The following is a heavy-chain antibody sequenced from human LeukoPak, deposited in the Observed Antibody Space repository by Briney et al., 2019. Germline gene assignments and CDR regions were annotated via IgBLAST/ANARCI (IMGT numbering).Heavy chain of an antibody. Sequence: SGESLKISCKGSGYSFPNYWIGWVRQMPGQGLEWRVINYPADSDTRYGPSFQGQVTISADKSINTAYLQWTSLKDSDAAMYYCARRKGDGYNSPFDYWGQGTLVTVSS. V-gene: IGHV5-51*01. CDR1: GYSFPNYW. CDR2: NYPADSDT. J-gene: IGHJ4*02. CDR3: ARRKGDGYNSPFDY. D-gene: IGHD5-24*01.